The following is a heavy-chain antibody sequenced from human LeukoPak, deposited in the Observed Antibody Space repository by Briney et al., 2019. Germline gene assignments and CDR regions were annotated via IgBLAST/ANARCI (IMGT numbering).Heavy chain of an antibody. V-gene: IGHV1-24*01. Sequence: ASVKASCKVSGYTLTELSMHWVRQAPGKGLEWMGGFDPEDGETIYAQKFQGRVTMTTDTSTSTAYMELRSLRSDDTAVYYCARYYDSHGQYYFDYWGQGTLVTVSS. CDR3: ARYYDSHGQYYFDY. CDR2: FDPEDGET. J-gene: IGHJ4*02. D-gene: IGHD3-22*01. CDR1: GYTLTELS.